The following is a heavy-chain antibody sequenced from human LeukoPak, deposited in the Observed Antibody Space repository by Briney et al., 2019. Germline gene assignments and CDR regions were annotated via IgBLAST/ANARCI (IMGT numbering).Heavy chain of an antibody. CDR1: GFTFSSYS. CDR3: ARVAMIVARYAFDI. Sequence: GGSLRLSCAASGFTFSSYSMNWVRQAPGKGLEWVSSISSSSSYIYYADSVKGRFTISRDNAKNSLYLQMNSLRAEDTAVYYCARVAMIVARYAFDIWGQGTMVTVSS. CDR2: ISSSSSYI. D-gene: IGHD3-22*01. J-gene: IGHJ3*02. V-gene: IGHV3-21*01.